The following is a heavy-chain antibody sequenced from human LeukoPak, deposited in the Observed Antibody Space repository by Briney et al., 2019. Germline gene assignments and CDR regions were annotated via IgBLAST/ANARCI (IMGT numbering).Heavy chain of an antibody. Sequence: PSETLSLTCAVYGGSFSGYYWSWIRQPPGKGLEWIGEINHSGSTNYNPSLKSRVTISVDTSKNQFSLKLSSVTAADTAVYYCARGVIEMATITGTLYYFDYWGQGTLVTVSS. CDR1: GGSFSGYY. CDR3: ARGVIEMATITGTLYYFDY. D-gene: IGHD5-24*01. CDR2: INHSGST. V-gene: IGHV4-34*01. J-gene: IGHJ4*02.